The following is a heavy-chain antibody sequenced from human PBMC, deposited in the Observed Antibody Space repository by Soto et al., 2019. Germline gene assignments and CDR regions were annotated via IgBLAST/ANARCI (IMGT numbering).Heavy chain of an antibody. Sequence: ASVKVSCKASGYTFTDYAIHLVRQAPGQRLEWMGWINAGNGNTKYSQKFQGRVTITRDTSASTAYMELSSLRSEDTAVYYCARGPSYSDSYFDHWGQGTLVPVSS. J-gene: IGHJ4*02. CDR2: INAGNGNT. CDR3: ARGPSYSDSYFDH. D-gene: IGHD4-17*01. CDR1: GYTFTDYA. V-gene: IGHV1-3*01.